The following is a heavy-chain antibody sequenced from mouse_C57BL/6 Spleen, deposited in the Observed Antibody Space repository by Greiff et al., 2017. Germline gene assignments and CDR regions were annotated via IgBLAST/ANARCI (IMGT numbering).Heavy chain of an antibody. V-gene: IGHV1-54*01. CDR1: GYAFTNYL. CDR3: ARSGGLGSWYFDV. Sequence: VQLQQSGAELVRPGTSVKVSCKASGYAFTNYLIEWVKQRPGQGLEWIGVINPGRGGNNYNEKFKGKATLTADKSSSTAYMQLSSLTSEDSAVYFCARSGGLGSWYFDVWGTGTTVTVSS. D-gene: IGHD4-1*01. CDR2: INPGRGGN. J-gene: IGHJ1*03.